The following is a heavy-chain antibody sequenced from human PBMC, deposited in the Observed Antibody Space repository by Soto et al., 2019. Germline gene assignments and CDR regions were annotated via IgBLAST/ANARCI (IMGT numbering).Heavy chain of an antibody. V-gene: IGHV4-28*01. J-gene: IGHJ4*02. CDR1: GYSISSSTW. D-gene: IGHD1-1*01. Sequence: SETLSLTCAVSGYSISSSTWWGWTRQPPGKGLEWIGYIYYSGTTYYNPSLKSRVTISVDTSKNQFSLKLSSVTAADTAVYYCARREWPNEEYFDYWGQGTLVTVSS. CDR2: IYYSGTT. CDR3: ARREWPNEEYFDY.